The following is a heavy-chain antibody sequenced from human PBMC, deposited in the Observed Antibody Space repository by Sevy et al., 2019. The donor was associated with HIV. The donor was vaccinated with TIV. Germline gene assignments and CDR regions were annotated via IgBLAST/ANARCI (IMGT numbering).Heavy chain of an antibody. V-gene: IGHV3-64*01. D-gene: IGHD1-26*01. CDR2: IYSNGDI. J-gene: IGHJ4*02. CDR3: ARDLYSGSYYENY. Sequence: GGSLRLSCAASGFTFSYYPMHWVRQAPGKGLEHVSAIYSNGDIYYANSVKGRFTISRDNSKNTLYLQMGSLRADDMAVYYCARDLYSGSYYENYWGQGTLVTVSS. CDR1: GFTFSYYP.